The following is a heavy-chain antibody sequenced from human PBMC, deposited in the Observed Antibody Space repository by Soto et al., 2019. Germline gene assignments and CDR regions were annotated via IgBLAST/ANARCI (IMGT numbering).Heavy chain of an antibody. CDR1: GFTFSDYY. V-gene: IGHV3-11*01. CDR3: TSSTVTQHYRMDV. D-gene: IGHD4-17*01. Sequence: QVQLVESGGGLVKPGGSLRLSCAASGFTFSDYYMSWIRQAPGKGLEWVSYISSSGSTIYYADSVKGRFTISRDNAKNSLYLQMYSLRAEDTAVGYCTSSTVTQHYRMDVWGQGTTDTVSS. CDR2: ISSSGSTI. J-gene: IGHJ6*02.